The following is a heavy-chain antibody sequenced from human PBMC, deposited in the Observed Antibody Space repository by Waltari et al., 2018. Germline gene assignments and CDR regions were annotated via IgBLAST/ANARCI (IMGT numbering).Heavy chain of an antibody. CDR3: ARDGVDSSSWYYYYYYMDV. CDR2: IYYSGST. CDR1: GGSISSHY. V-gene: IGHV4-59*11. D-gene: IGHD6-13*01. Sequence: QVQLQESGPGLVKPSETLSLTCTVSGGSISSHYWSWIRQPPGKGLEWIGYIYYSGSTNYNTSLKSRVTISVDTSKNQFSLKLSSVTAADTAVYYCARDGVDSSSWYYYYYYMDVWGKGTTVTVSS. J-gene: IGHJ6*03.